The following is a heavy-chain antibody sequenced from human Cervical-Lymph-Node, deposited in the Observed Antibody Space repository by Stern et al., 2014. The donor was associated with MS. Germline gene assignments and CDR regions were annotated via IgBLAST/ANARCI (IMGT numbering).Heavy chain of an antibody. V-gene: IGHV4-30-4*01. CDR2: IHYSGTT. D-gene: IGHD5-24*01. CDR1: GGSISSAEYY. Sequence: QLQLQESGPGLVKPSQTLSLTCAVTGGSISSAEYYWSWIRQSPGKGLEWIGSIHYSGTTYYNPSLKSRVTISVDPSKNQFSLNLRSVTAADTAVYYCSRDADGYSLVFGYWGRGTLVTVSS. J-gene: IGHJ4*02. CDR3: SRDADGYSLVFGY.